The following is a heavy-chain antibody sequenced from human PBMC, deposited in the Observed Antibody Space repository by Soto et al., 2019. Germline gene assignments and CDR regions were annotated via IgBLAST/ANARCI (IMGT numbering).Heavy chain of an antibody. CDR2: ISSSSSSFI. CDR3: ARDYYSSNWENGYYYSAMDV. V-gene: IGHV3-21*01. J-gene: IGHJ6*02. CDR1: GFTFSTYN. Sequence: GGSLRLSCAASGFTFSTYNMNWVRQAPGKGLEWVSSISSSSSSFIYYVDSVRGRFTISRDNAKNSLYLQMSSLRAEDTAVYYCARDYYSSNWENGYYYSAMDVWGQGTTVTVSS. D-gene: IGHD6-13*01.